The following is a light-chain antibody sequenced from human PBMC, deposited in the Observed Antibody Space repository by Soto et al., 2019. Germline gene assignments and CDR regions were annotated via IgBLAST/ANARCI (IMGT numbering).Light chain of an antibody. CDR1: QSVSNN. J-gene: IGKJ2*01. CDR2: GAS. Sequence: EIVMTQSPPTLSVSPGERATLSCRASQSVSNNLAWYQQRPGQAPRLLISGASTRATGVPARFSGSGSGTEFTLTISSLQSEDFAVYYCQQYGRFPRYTFGQGTKLEIK. V-gene: IGKV3-15*01. CDR3: QQYGRFPRYT.